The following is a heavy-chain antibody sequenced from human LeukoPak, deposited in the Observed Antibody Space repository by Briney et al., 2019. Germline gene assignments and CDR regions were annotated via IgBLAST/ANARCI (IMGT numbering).Heavy chain of an antibody. CDR3: AKATTASGAFDI. Sequence: GGSLRLSCAASGFTFSSDAMSWVRQAPGKGLEWVSGISGSDGSTYYADSVKGRFTISRDNSKNTLYLQMNSLRAEDTAVYYCAKATTASGAFDIWGQGTMVTVSS. V-gene: IGHV3-23*01. D-gene: IGHD4-17*01. CDR2: ISGSDGST. CDR1: GFTFSSDA. J-gene: IGHJ3*02.